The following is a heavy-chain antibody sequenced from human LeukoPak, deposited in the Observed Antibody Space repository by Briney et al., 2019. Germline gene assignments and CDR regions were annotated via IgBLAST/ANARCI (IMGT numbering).Heavy chain of an antibody. V-gene: IGHV3-15*05. Sequence: GGSLRLSCTASGFAFTHAWMSWVRQAPGKRLEWVGRIKTTTDGGTTDYAAPVKGRFTISRDDPKNTLYLQMNSLRTEDTALYYCAKDSNHYCSGGSCYSFFDYWGQGTLVTVSS. CDR1: GFAFTHAW. CDR2: IKTTTDGGTT. D-gene: IGHD2-15*01. J-gene: IGHJ4*02. CDR3: AKDSNHYCSGGSCYSFFDY.